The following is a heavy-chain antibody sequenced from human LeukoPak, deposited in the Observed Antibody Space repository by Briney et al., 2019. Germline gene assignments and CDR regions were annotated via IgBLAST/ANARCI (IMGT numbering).Heavy chain of an antibody. V-gene: IGHV3-30*02. D-gene: IGHD3-9*01. CDR3: AKDFDDYYYYYMDV. Sequence: GGSLRLSCAASGFTFSSYGMHGVRQAPGKGLEWVAFIRYDGSNKYYADSVKGRFTISRDNSKNTLYLQMNSLRAEDTAVYYCAKDFDDYYYYYMDVWGKGTTVTVSS. CDR1: GFTFSSYG. J-gene: IGHJ6*03. CDR2: IRYDGSNK.